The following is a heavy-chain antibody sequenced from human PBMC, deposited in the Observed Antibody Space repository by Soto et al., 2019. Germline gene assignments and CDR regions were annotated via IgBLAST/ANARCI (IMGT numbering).Heavy chain of an antibody. CDR3: GGHWYNY. D-gene: IGHD1-20*01. V-gene: IGHV3-23*01. Sequence: GSLRLSCAASGFTFYPSAISWVRQAPGKGLEWISLIHIPGGRATYADSVRGRFTISIDNSENTVFLQMNSLRAEDTAIYYCGGHWYNYWGQGTLVTVSS. J-gene: IGHJ4*02. CDR1: GFTFYPSA. CDR2: IHIPGGRA.